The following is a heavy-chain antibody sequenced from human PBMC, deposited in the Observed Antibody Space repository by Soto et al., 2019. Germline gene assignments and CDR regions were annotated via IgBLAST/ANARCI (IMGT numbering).Heavy chain of an antibody. D-gene: IGHD6-13*01. V-gene: IGHV1-3*01. Sequence: EASVKVSCKASGYTFTSYAMHWVRQAPGQRLEWMGWINAGNGNTKYSQKFQGRVTITRDTSASTAYMELSSLRSEDTAVYYCARLEAAAGSYYYGMDVWGQGTTVTVSS. J-gene: IGHJ6*02. CDR1: GYTFTSYA. CDR2: INAGNGNT. CDR3: ARLEAAAGSYYYGMDV.